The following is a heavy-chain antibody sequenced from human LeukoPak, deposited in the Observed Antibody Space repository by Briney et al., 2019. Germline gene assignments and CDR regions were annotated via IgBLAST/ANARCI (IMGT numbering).Heavy chain of an antibody. D-gene: IGHD4-11*01. CDR3: ARDSPDYSIGYYYYGMDV. CDR2: ISSSGSTT. CDR1: GLTFSDYY. Sequence: GGSLRLSCAASGLTFSDYYMSWIRQAPGKGLEWVSYISSSGSTTHYADSVKGRFTISRDNTKNSLYLQMNSLRAEDTAVYYCARDSPDYSIGYYYYGMDVWGQGTTVTVSS. V-gene: IGHV3-11*01. J-gene: IGHJ6*02.